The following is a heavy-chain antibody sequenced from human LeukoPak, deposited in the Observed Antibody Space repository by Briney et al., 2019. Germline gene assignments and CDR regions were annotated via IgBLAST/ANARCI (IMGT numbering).Heavy chain of an antibody. CDR3: ARGDGGYYYGMDV. V-gene: IGHV3-48*03. Sequence: GGSLRLSCAASGFTLSSYEMNWVRQAPGKGLEWVSYISASGGTIKYADSVKGRFTISRDNAKNSLYLHLNSLRVEDTAFYYCARGDGGYYYGMDVWGQGTTVTVSS. CDR2: ISASGGTI. CDR1: GFTLSSYE. J-gene: IGHJ6*02. D-gene: IGHD3-3*01.